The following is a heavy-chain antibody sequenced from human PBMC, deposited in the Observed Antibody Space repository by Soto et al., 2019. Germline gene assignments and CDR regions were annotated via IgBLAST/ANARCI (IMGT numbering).Heavy chain of an antibody. CDR1: GFTFSSFG. CDR2: ISDDGGSK. CDR3: AKDRWGDFGDLNLPGY. Sequence: QVLLVESGGGVVQPGRSLRISCAVSGFTFSSFGMHWVRQAPGKGLEWVAVISDDGGSKHYADSVKGRFTISRDNSNNTLYLQMDSLGPEDTAGYYCAKDRWGDFGDLNLPGYWGQGTLVTVSS. D-gene: IGHD4-17*01. V-gene: IGHV3-30*18. J-gene: IGHJ4*02.